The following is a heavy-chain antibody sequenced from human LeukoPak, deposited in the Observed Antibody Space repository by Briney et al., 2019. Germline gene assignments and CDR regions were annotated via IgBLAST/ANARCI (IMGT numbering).Heavy chain of an antibody. J-gene: IGHJ4*02. CDR1: GFRFDDHG. CDR3: AGGDRNGWYFDY. D-gene: IGHD6-19*01. V-gene: IGHV3-20*04. Sequence: GGSLRLSCAASGFRFDDHGMSWVRQDPGKGLEWVSGINWNGGSTGYGDSVKGRFTISRDNAKNSLYLQMNSLRAEDTALYYCAGGDRNGWYFDYWGQGILVTVSS. CDR2: INWNGGST.